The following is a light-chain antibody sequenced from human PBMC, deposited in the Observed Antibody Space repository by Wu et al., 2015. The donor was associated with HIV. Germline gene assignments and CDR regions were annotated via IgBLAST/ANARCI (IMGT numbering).Light chain of an antibody. CDR1: QRVGSRY. CDR3: QQYGSSPPIS. CDR2: AAS. V-gene: IGKV3-20*01. J-gene: IGKJ2*03. Sequence: EIVLTQSPGILSLSPGERATLSCKASQRVGSRYLAWYQQKPGQAPRLLISAASSRATGIPDRFSGSGSETDFTLTISRLEPEDFAVYYCQQYGSSPPISFGQGTKVE.